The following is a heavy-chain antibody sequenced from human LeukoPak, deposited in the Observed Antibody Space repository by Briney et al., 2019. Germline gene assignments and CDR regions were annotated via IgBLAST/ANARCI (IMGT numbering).Heavy chain of an antibody. J-gene: IGHJ6*03. CDR3: ARQVEVPNYYYYMDV. D-gene: IGHD1-1*01. CDR2: INHSGST. CDR1: GGSFSGYY. V-gene: IGHV4-34*01. Sequence: SETLSLTCAVYGGSFSGYYWSWIRQPPGKGLEWIGEINHSGSTNYNPSLKSRVSISVDTSKNHFSLKLSSVTAADTAVYYCARQVEVPNYYYYMDVWDKGTTVTVSS.